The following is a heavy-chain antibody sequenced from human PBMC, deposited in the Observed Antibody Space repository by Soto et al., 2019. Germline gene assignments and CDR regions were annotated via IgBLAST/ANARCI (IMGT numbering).Heavy chain of an antibody. Sequence: PSETLSLTCTVSGGSISSGGYYWSWIRQHPGKGLEWIGYIYYSGSTYYNPSLKSRVTISVDTSKNQFSLKLSSVTAADTAVYYCAREGVFEWLPLPTYYSGMDVWGQGTTVTVSS. CDR3: AREGVFEWLPLPTYYSGMDV. D-gene: IGHD3-3*01. V-gene: IGHV4-31*03. CDR1: GGSISSGGYY. J-gene: IGHJ6*02. CDR2: IYYSGST.